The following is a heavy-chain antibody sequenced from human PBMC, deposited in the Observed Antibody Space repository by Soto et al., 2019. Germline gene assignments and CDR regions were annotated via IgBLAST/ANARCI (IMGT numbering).Heavy chain of an antibody. CDR3: ARSPPRGPAGLLDY. CDR2: IKFNGEVI. V-gene: IGHV3-64*04. Sequence: VSMRLSCSASGFIFSYYAMYCVRQAPGKGLECLSGIKFNGEVIESADSVKGRFTISRDTYTNTVYLQMNRLTVEDTAFYYCARSPPRGPAGLLDYWGKGARVTV. CDR1: GFIFSYYA. D-gene: IGHD2-2*01. J-gene: IGHJ4*02.